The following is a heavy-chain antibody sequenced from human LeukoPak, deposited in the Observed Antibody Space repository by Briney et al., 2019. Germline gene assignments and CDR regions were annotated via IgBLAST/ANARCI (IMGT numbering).Heavy chain of an antibody. J-gene: IGHJ4*02. Sequence: GGSLRLSCAASGFTFSSYSMTWVRQAPGKGLEWVSYISSSSSTIYYADSVKGRFTISRDNAKNSLYLQMNSLRAEDTAVYYCARDRVGYSGSWYGYWGQGTLVTVSS. V-gene: IGHV3-48*01. D-gene: IGHD6-13*01. CDR1: GFTFSSYS. CDR3: ARDRVGYSGSWYGY. CDR2: ISSSSSTI.